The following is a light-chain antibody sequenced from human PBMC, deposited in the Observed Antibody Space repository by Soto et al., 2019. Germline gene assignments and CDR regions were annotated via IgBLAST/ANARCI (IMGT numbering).Light chain of an antibody. V-gene: IGKV3-20*01. J-gene: IGKJ4*01. Sequence: EIVLTQSPGTLSLSPGEGATLSCRASQSVYSNSLAWYQQKPGQAPRLLISAASSRASGIPDRFSGSGSGTDFILTISRLEPEDFAVYYCQQYGDSPLTFGGGTKVDIK. CDR2: AAS. CDR3: QQYGDSPLT. CDR1: QSVYSNS.